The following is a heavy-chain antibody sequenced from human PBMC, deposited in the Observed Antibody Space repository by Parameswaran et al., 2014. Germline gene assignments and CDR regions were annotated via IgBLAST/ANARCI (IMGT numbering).Heavy chain of an antibody. CDR2: IYYSGST. CDR3: ARSLEYSSSSGYNWFDP. J-gene: IGHJ5*02. V-gene: IGHV4-39*07. D-gene: IGHD6-6*01. Sequence: WIRQPPGKGLEWIGSIYYSGSTYYNPSLKSRVTISVDTSKNQFSLKLSSVTAADTAVYYCARSLEYSSSSGYNWFDPWGQGTLVTVSS.